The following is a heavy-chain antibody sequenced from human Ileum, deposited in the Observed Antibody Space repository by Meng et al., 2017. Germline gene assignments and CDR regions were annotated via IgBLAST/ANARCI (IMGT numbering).Heavy chain of an antibody. D-gene: IGHD4-23*01. V-gene: IGHV1-3*01. CDR1: GDTFTDSG. Sequence: QVAIAQSGPEVKEPGAAVRLSGTASGDTFTDSGLHWVRQAPGPRPEWMGWLNPAIDSTYYLQKLRGRITITRDSSANTIYLDLGGLATDDTAVYFWAKERGGLFDSWGQGSLVTVSS. CDR2: LNPAIDST. J-gene: IGHJ4*02. CDR3: AKERGGLFDS.